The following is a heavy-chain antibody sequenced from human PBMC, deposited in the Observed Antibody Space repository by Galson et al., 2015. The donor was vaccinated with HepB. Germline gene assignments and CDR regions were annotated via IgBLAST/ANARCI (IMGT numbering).Heavy chain of an antibody. J-gene: IGHJ4*02. CDR1: GFTFSSLG. CDR3: AKVMTTTPIFDY. D-gene: IGHD3-16*01. CDR2: ISDDGSNT. V-gene: IGHV3-30*18. Sequence: SLRLSCAASGFTFSSLGMHWVRQAPGKGLEWVAVISDDGSNTYYADSVKGRFTISRDNSKNTLYLQINSLRAEDTAVYYCAKVMTTTPIFDYWGQGTLVTVSS.